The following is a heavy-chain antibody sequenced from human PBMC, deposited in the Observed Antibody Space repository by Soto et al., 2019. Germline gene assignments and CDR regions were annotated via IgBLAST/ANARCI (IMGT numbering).Heavy chain of an antibody. CDR1: GFTFSSYA. Sequence: GGSLRLSCAASGFTFSSYAMHWVHQAPGKGLEWVAVISYDGSNKYYADSVKGRFTISRDNSKNTLYLQMNSLRAEDTAVYYCARAEHRGYSSSWYAFDIWGQGTMVTVSS. V-gene: IGHV3-30*04. CDR3: ARAEHRGYSSSWYAFDI. J-gene: IGHJ3*02. D-gene: IGHD6-13*01. CDR2: ISYDGSNK.